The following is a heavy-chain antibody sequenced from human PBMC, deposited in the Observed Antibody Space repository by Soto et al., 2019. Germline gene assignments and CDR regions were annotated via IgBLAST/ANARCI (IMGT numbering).Heavy chain of an antibody. V-gene: IGHV1-69*06. CDR3: ARVANLYCGGDCYSGWFDP. CDR1: GGTFSSYA. J-gene: IGHJ5*02. CDR2: IIPIFGTA. Sequence: QVQLVQSGVEVKKPGSSVKVSCKASGGTFSSYAISWVRQAPGQGLEWMGGIIPIFGTANYAQKFQGRVTITADKSTSTVYMELSSLRSEDTAVYYCARVANLYCGGDCYSGWFDPWGQGTLVTVSS. D-gene: IGHD2-21*02.